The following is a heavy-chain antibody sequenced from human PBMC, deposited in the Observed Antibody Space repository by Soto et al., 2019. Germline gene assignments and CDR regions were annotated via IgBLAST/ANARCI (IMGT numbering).Heavy chain of an antibody. CDR1: GGSISRYY. Sequence: SETLSLTCTVSGGSISRYYWSWIRQPPGKGLEWIGYIYYSGSTDSNPSLKSRVTMSVDTSKNQFSLKLSSVTAADTAVYYCARASRGYYYYMGVWGRGTTVTVSS. CDR2: IYYSGST. V-gene: IGHV4-59*01. CDR3: ARASRGYYYYMGV. J-gene: IGHJ6*03.